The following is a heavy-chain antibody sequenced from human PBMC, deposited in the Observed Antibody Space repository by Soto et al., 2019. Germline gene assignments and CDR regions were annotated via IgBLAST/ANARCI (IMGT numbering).Heavy chain of an antibody. CDR3: AKDSYYDSSGYYPPGYYGMDV. CDR2: ISYDGSNK. D-gene: IGHD3-22*01. Sequence: GGSLRLSCAASGFTFSSYGMHWVRQAPGKGLEWVAVISYDGSNKYYADSVKGRFTISRDNSKNTLYLQMNSLRAEDTAVYYCAKDSYYDSSGYYPPGYYGMDVWGQGTTVTVSS. V-gene: IGHV3-30*18. J-gene: IGHJ6*02. CDR1: GFTFSSYG.